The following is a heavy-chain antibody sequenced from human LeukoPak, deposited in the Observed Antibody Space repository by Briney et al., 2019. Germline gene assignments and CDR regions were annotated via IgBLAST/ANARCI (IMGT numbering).Heavy chain of an antibody. CDR2: ISWDGGST. V-gene: IGHV3-43D*03. D-gene: IGHD6-13*01. CDR1: GFTFSSYE. J-gene: IGHJ2*01. CDR3: AKDILAAAGTGWYFDL. Sequence: PGGSLRLSCAASGFTFSSYEMNWVRQAPGKGLEWVSLISWDGGSTYYADSVKGRFTISRDNSKNSLYLQMNSLRAEDTALYYCAKDILAAAGTGWYFDLWGRGTLVTVSS.